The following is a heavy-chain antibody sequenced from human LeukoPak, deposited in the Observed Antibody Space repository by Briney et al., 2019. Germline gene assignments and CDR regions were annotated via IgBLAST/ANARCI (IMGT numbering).Heavy chain of an antibody. J-gene: IGHJ4*02. CDR1: GYSFSNDW. D-gene: IGHD2-15*01. V-gene: IGHV5-51*01. CDR2: IYAGDSDT. CDR3: ARRGCNGGSCYGY. Sequence: GESLKISCKGSGYSFSNDWIGWVRQMPGKGLEWMGIIYAGDSDTRYSPSFQGQVTISADKSISTAYLQWSSLEASDTAMYYCARRGCNGGSCYGYWGQGTLVTVSS.